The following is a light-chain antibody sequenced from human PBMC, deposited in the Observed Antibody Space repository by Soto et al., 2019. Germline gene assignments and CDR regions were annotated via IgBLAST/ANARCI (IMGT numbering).Light chain of an antibody. CDR1: QGIRSD. CDR3: LQDYNYPWT. CDR2: AAS. Sequence: AIQMTQSRSSLSASVGDRVTITCRASQGIRSDLGWYQQKPGKAPNLLIYAASSLQSGVPSRFSGSGSGTDFTLTISSLQPEDFATYYCLQDYNYPWTFGQGTKVEIK. J-gene: IGKJ1*01. V-gene: IGKV1-6*01.